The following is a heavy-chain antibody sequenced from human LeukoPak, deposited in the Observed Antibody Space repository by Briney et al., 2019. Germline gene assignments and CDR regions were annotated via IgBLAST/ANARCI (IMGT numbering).Heavy chain of an antibody. CDR1: GYTFTGYY. V-gene: IGHV1-2*02. D-gene: IGHD3-10*01. J-gene: IGHJ4*02. CDR2: INPNSGGT. CDR3: ARDGGYYGSGSQFDY. Sequence: ASVKVSCKASGYTFTGYYMHWVRQAPGQGLEWMGWINPNSGGTNYAQKFQGRVTMTRDTSISTAYMELSRLRSGDTAVYYCARDGGYYGSGSQFDYWGQGTLVTVSS.